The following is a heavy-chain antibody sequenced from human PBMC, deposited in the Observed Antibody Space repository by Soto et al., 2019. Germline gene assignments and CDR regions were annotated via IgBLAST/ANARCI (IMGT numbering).Heavy chain of an antibody. D-gene: IGHD2-2*01. CDR1: GGTFSSYA. Sequence: SGKVCCKASGGTFSSYAISWVRQAPGQGLEWMGGIIPIFGTANYAQKFQGRVTITADESTSTAYMELSSLRSEDTAVYYCARDNCSSTSFYLYNWFDPWGQGTLVTVSS. V-gene: IGHV1-69*13. J-gene: IGHJ5*02. CDR3: ARDNCSSTSFYLYNWFDP. CDR2: IIPIFGTA.